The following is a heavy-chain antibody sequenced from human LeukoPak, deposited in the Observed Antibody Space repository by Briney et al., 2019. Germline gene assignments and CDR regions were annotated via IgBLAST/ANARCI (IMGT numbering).Heavy chain of an antibody. CDR2: INPNSGGT. CDR1: GYTFTGYY. D-gene: IGHD2-15*01. CDR3: AIPLGYCSGGSCYDGVNWFDP. Sequence: ASVKVSCKASGYTFTGYYMHWVRQAPGQGLEWMGWINPNSGGTNYAQKFQGRVTMTRDTSISTAYMELSRLRSDDKAVYYCAIPLGYCSGGSCYDGVNWFDPWGQGTLVTVSS. J-gene: IGHJ5*02. V-gene: IGHV1-2*02.